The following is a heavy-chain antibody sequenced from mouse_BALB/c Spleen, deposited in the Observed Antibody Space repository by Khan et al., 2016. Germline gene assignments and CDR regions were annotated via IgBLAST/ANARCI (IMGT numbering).Heavy chain of an antibody. CDR2: IYPGDGDT. Sequence: QVQLQQSGAELVRPGPSVKISCKDSGYAFSSYWMNWVKQRPGQGLEWIGQIYPGDGDTNYNGQFKGIATLTADKYSSTAYMQLSSLTSEDSAVYFSAKLTGTRDAVGCWGQGTSVVASS. CDR3: AKLTGTRDAVGC. J-gene: IGHJ4*01. V-gene: IGHV1-80*01. D-gene: IGHD4-1*01. CDR1: GYAFSSYW.